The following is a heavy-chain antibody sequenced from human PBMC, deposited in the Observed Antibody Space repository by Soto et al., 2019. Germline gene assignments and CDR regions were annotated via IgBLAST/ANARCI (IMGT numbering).Heavy chain of an antibody. CDR2: IYYSGST. Sequence: QVQLQESGPGLVKPSQTLSLTCTVSGGSISSGDYYWSWIRQPPGKGLEWIGYIYYSGSTYYNSSLKSRVTISVDTPKNQFSLKLSSVTAADTAVYYCARGEVPLVTPAFDYWGQGTLVTVSS. CDR3: ARGEVPLVTPAFDY. J-gene: IGHJ4*02. D-gene: IGHD1-26*01. V-gene: IGHV4-30-4*01. CDR1: GGSISSGDYY.